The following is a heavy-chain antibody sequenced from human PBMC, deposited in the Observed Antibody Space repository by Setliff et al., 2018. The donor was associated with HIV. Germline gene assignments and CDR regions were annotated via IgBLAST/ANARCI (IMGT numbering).Heavy chain of an antibody. D-gene: IGHD3-3*01. J-gene: IGHJ4*02. CDR3: ARVPFTTGFDY. CDR2: IYHSGGT. V-gene: IGHV4-38-2*01. Sequence: SETLSLTCAFSGYSISSGYYWGWIRQPPGRGLEWIGNIYHSGGTHYNPSLRSRVTISVDTSKNHFSLKLSSVTAADTAVFYCARVPFTTGFDYWGQGILVTVSS. CDR1: GYSISSGYY.